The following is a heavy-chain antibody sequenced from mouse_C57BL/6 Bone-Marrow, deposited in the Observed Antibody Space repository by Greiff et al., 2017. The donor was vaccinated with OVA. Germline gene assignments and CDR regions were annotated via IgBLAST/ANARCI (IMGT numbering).Heavy chain of an antibody. CDR3: GRDDGYFSGY. V-gene: IGHV1-76*01. CDR2: IYPGSGNT. J-gene: IGHJ2*01. Sequence: QVQLQQSGAEVVRPGASVKLSCKASGYTFTNHYIYWVKQRPGQGLEWIARIYPGSGNTYYNEKFKGQATLTAEKSSNTAYMQLSSLTSEDAAVYCGGRDDGYFSGYGGQGTTLTVAA. CDR1: GYTFTNHY. D-gene: IGHD2-3*01.